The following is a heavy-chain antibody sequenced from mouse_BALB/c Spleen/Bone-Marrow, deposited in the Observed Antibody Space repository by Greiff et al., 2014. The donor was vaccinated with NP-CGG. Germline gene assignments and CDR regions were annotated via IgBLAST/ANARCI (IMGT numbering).Heavy chain of an antibody. J-gene: IGHJ4*01. CDR2: IWADGST. D-gene: IGHD1-2*01. Sequence: QGQLKESGPGLVAPSPSLSITFTVSGVLFTSYGLHWVRQPPGKGLGGLGVIWADGSTNYNSALMSRLSIRKDNSKSQVFLKMNSLQTDDTAMYYCARITTATGAMDYWGQGTSVTVSS. CDR3: ARITTATGAMDY. CDR1: GVLFTSYG. V-gene: IGHV2-9*02.